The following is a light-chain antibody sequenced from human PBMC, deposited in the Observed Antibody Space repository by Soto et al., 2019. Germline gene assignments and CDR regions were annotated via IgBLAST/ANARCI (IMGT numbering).Light chain of an antibody. Sequence: DIQMTQSPSSLPASVRDRVTITCRASQSISSYLNWYQHKPGKAPKLLIYAASNLQVGVPSRFSGSGSGTDFNLTISSLQPEDFATCCCQQSYNMPCLFGYGKRL. J-gene: IGKJ5*01. CDR1: QSISSY. V-gene: IGKV1-39*01. CDR2: AAS. CDR3: QQSYNMPCL.